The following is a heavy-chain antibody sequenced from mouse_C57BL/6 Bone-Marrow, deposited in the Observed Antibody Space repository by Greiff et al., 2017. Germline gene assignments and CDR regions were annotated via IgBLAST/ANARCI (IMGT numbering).Heavy chain of an antibody. CDR1: GYTFTDSY. D-gene: IGHD2-10*02. V-gene: IGHV1-76*01. CDR2: IYPGSGNT. CDR3: ARGRMSAMDY. Sequence: QVQLQQSGAELVRPGASVKLSCKASGYTFTDSYINWVKQRPGQGLEWIARIYPGSGNTYYNEKFKGKATLTAEKSSSTAYMQLSSLTSEDSAVYFCARGRMSAMDYWGKGTSVTVSS. J-gene: IGHJ4*01.